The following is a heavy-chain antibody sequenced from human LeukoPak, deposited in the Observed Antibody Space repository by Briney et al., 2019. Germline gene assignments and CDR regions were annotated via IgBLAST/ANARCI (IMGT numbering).Heavy chain of an antibody. V-gene: IGHV3-7*01. CDR1: GFTFSSYW. CDR3: ARDGVAVAGLFDY. J-gene: IGHJ4*02. Sequence: GGSLRLSCAASGFTFSSYWMTWVRQAPGKGLEWVANINQDGSAKYYEDSVKGRLTISRDNARNSLYLQVNSLRAEDTAVYYCARDGVAVAGLFDYWGQGTLVTVSS. D-gene: IGHD6-19*01. CDR2: INQDGSAK.